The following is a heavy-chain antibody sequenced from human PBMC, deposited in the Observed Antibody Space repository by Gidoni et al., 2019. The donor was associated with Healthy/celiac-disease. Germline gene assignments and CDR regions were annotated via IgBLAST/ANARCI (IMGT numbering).Heavy chain of an antibody. V-gene: IGHV2-26*01. CDR3: ARIGSGYTLRHFDY. CDR2: IFSNDEK. CDR1: GFSLSNARMG. D-gene: IGHD3-22*01. J-gene: IGHJ4*02. Sequence: QVTLKESGPVLVKPTEPLTLTCTVSGFSLSNARMGVSWIRQPPGKALEWLAHIFSNDEKSYSTSLKSRLTISKDTSKSQVVLTMTNMDPVDTATYYCARIGSGYTLRHFDYWGQGTLVTVSS.